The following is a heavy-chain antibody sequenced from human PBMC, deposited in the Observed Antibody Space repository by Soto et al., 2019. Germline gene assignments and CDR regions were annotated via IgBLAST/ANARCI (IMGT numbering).Heavy chain of an antibody. CDR2: ISSSSSTI. Sequence: GGSLRLSCAASGFTFSSYSMNWVRQAPGKGLEWVSYISSSSSTIYYADPGKGRFTISRDNAKNSMYLQMNSLKAEATAVYYCARDSTTMVRGVNTPTYFDYWGQGTLVTVSS. J-gene: IGHJ4*02. V-gene: IGHV3-48*04. CDR1: GFTFSSYS. CDR3: ARDSTTMVRGVNTPTYFDY. D-gene: IGHD3-10*01.